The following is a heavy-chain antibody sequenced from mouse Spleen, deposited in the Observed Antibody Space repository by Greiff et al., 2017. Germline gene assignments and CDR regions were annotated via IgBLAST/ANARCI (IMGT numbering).Heavy chain of an antibody. Sequence: QVQLQQSGPELVKPGASVKISCKASGYSFTSYYIHWVKQRPGQGLAWIGWIYPGSGNTKYNEKFKGKATLTADTSSSTAYMQLSSLTSEDSAVYYCARERIDGIRMDYWGQGTSVTVSS. CDR2: IYPGSGNT. CDR1: GYSFTSYY. J-gene: IGHJ4*01. CDR3: ARERIDGIRMDY. D-gene: IGHD2-3*01. V-gene: IGHV1-66*01.